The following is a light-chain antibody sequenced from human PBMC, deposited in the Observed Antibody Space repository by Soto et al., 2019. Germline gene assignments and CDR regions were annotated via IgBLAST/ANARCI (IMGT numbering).Light chain of an antibody. V-gene: IGLV2-14*01. Sequence: QSVLTQPASVSGSPGQSITISCTGTSSDVGGYNYVSWYQQHPGKAPKLMIYEVSNRPSGVSNRFSGSKSGNTASLPISGLQAEDEADYYCSSYTSSCTPVVFGGGTQLTVL. CDR2: EVS. CDR3: SSYTSSCTPVV. CDR1: SSDVGGYNY. J-gene: IGLJ2*01.